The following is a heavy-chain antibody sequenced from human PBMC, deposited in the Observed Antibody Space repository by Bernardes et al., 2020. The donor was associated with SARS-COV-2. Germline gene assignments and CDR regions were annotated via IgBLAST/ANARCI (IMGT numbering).Heavy chain of an antibody. J-gene: IGHJ5*02. CDR2: INHSGST. Sequence: SETLSLTCAVYGGSFSGYYWSWIRQPPGTGLEWIGEINHSGSTNYNPSLKSRVTISVDTSKNQFSLKLSSVTAADTAVYYCARVGRVCSSTSCYGFWFDPWGQGTLVTVSS. CDR1: GGSFSGYY. CDR3: ARVGRVCSSTSCYGFWFDP. V-gene: IGHV4-34*01. D-gene: IGHD2-2*01.